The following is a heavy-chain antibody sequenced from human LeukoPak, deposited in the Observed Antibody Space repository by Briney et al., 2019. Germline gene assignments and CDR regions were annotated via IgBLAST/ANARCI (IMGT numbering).Heavy chain of an antibody. J-gene: IGHJ4*02. CDR3: AKGQDY. V-gene: IGHV3-23*01. CDR1: VYTLSIFS. CDR2: ISGGGSNK. Sequence: GGSLRLSCAASVYTLSIFSMRCVRDPPGKGLERVSAISGGGSNKYHADTVKGRFTIHRDNSTNTLYLQMNSLRVEDASVYYCAKGQDYWGQGTLVTVSS.